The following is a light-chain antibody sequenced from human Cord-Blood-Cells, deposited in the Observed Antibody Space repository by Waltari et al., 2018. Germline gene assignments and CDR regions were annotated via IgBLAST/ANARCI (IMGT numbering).Light chain of an antibody. Sequence: QSALTQPRSVSGSPGQSVTISCTGTSSDVGGYNYVSWYQQHPGKAPKLMIYAVSKRPAGVPDRVSGSTSGNAASLTISGLQAEDEADYYCCSYAGSYTRVFGGGTKLTVL. CDR3: CSYAGSYTRV. J-gene: IGLJ3*02. V-gene: IGLV2-11*01. CDR2: AVS. CDR1: SSDVGGYNY.